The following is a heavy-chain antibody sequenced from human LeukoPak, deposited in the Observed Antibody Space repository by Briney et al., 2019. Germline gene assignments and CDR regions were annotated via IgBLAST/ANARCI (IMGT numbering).Heavy chain of an antibody. CDR2: ISSSSSTI. J-gene: IGHJ6*03. CDR1: GFTFSSYS. Sequence: GGSLRLSCAASGFTFSSYSMNWVRQAPGKGLEWVSYISSSSSTIYYADSVKGRFTISRDNAKNSLYLQMNSLRAEDTAVYYCARAVSMAFDYYYYMDVWGKGTTVTISS. D-gene: IGHD4/OR15-4a*01. CDR3: ARAVSMAFDYYYYMDV. V-gene: IGHV3-48*01.